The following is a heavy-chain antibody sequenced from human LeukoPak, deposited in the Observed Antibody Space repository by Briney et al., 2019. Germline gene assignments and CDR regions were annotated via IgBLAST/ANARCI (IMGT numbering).Heavy chain of an antibody. CDR1: GDSINTTAYS. J-gene: IGHJ4*02. CDR3: ARSRSGFAGGY. Sequence: SETLSLTCTVSGDSINTTAYSWSWIRQPPGKGLEWIGYIYHSGSTYYNPSLKTRAIISLDRSKSQFSLSLASVTAADTAVYYCARSRSGFAGGYWGQGTLVTVSS. CDR2: IYHSGST. D-gene: IGHD6-25*01. V-gene: IGHV4-30-2*01.